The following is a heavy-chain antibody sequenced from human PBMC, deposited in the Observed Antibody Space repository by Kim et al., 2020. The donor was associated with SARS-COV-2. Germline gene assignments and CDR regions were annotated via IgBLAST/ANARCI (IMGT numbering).Heavy chain of an antibody. D-gene: IGHD6-19*01. J-gene: IGHJ4*02. CDR1: GGSFSGYY. Sequence: SETLSLTCAVYGGSFSGYYWSWIRQPPGKGLEWIGEINHSGSTNYNPSLKSRVTISVDTSKNQFSLKLSSVTAADTAVYYCSGWRPLYFDYWGQGTLVTVSS. V-gene: IGHV4-34*01. CDR3: SGWRPLYFDY. CDR2: INHSGST.